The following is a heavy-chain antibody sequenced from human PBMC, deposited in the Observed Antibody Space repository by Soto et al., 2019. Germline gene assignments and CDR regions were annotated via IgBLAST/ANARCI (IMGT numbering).Heavy chain of an antibody. Sequence: SAKLSWKACGGTFSSYAISWVRQEHEQGLEWMGGIIPIFGTANYAQKFQGRVTITADESTSTAYMELSSLRSEDTAVYYCAATRDYYGSGSADYYYGMDVWGQGTTVTVSS. CDR3: AATRDYYGSGSADYYYGMDV. J-gene: IGHJ6*02. CDR1: GGTFSSYA. CDR2: IIPIFGTA. D-gene: IGHD3-10*01. V-gene: IGHV1-69*13.